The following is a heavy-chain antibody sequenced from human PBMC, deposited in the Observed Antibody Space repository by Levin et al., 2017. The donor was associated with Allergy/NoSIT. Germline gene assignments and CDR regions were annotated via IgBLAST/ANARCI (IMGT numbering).Heavy chain of an antibody. D-gene: IGHD2-8*01. CDR1: GFTFSDYS. CDR2: ISTSSNYI. J-gene: IGHJ4*02. CDR3: ARGGVPDY. V-gene: IGHV3-21*01. Sequence: SCAVSGFTFSDYSMNWVRQAPGKGLEWVSSISTSSNYIYYADSVRGRFTISRDNAKNSLYLQMNSLRAEDTAVYYCARGGVPDYWGQGALVTVSS.